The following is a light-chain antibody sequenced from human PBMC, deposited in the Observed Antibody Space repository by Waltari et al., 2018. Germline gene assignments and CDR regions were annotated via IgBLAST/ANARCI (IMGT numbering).Light chain of an antibody. CDR1: SGSISTTFY. V-gene: IGLV8-61*01. CDR3: VLSMGSGIWV. J-gene: IGLJ3*02. Sequence: QTVVTQEPSLSVSPGGTVTPTCGLSSGSISTTFYPSCYPQAPGQAPRTLIFDTNTRSSGVPDRFSGSILDNKAALTITGAQADDESDYYCVLSMGSGIWVFGGGTKLTVL. CDR2: DTN.